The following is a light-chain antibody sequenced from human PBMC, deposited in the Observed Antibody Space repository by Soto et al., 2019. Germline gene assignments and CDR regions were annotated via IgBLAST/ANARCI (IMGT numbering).Light chain of an antibody. CDR2: DAS. CDR3: QQRSNWPPWT. J-gene: IGKJ1*01. V-gene: IGKV3-11*01. Sequence: VVPRGRATLSLLPAQRVTLSGRASQSVSSNLAWYQQKPGQAPRLLIYDASSRATGIPARFSGSGSGTDFTLTISSLEPEDFAVYYCQQRSNWPPWTFGQGTKVDIK. CDR1: QSVSSN.